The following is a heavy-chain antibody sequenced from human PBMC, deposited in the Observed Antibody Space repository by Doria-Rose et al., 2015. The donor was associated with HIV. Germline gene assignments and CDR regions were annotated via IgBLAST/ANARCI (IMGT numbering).Heavy chain of an antibody. Sequence: PGPVLVKPTETLTLTCTVSGVSLSSPGMGVSWIRQPPGKALEWLANIFSDDERSYKTSRKSRLTISRGTSKRQVVLTMTDMDPVDTATYYCARIKSSRWYHKYYFDFWGQGTLVIASA. CDR2: IFSDDER. CDR1: GVSLSSPGMG. D-gene: IGHD6-13*01. CDR3: ARIKSSRWYHKYYFDF. V-gene: IGHV2-26*01. J-gene: IGHJ4*02.